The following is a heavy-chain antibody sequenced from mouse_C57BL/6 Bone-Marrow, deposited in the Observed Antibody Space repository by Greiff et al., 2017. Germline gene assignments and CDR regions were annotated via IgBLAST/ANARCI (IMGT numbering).Heavy chain of an antibody. J-gene: IGHJ2*01. Sequence: VQLQQSGAELVKPGASVKLSCKASGYTFTSYWMHWVKQRPGQGLEWIGMIHPNSGSTNYNEKFKSKATLTVDKSSSTAYMQLSSLTSEDSAVYYCARSKLTGYFDYWGQGTTLTVSS. D-gene: IGHD4-1*01. CDR3: ARSKLTGYFDY. CDR2: IHPNSGST. CDR1: GYTFTSYW. V-gene: IGHV1-64*01.